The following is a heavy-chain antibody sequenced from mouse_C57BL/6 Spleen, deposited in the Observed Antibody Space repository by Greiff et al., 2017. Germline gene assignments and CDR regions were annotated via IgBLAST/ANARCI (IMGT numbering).Heavy chain of an antibody. D-gene: IGHD2-12*01. V-gene: IGHV5-12*01. CDR1: GFTFSDYY. J-gene: IGHJ1*03. Sequence: EVKLQESGGGLVQPGGSLKLSCAASGFTFSDYYMYWVRQTPEKRLEWVAYISNGGGSTYYPDTVKGRFTISRDNAKNTLYLQMSRLKSEDTAMYYCARPLRPYWYFDVWGTGTTVTVSS. CDR3: ARPLRPYWYFDV. CDR2: ISNGGGST.